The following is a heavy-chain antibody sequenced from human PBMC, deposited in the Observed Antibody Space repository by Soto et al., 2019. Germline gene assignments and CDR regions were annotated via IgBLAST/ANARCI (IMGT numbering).Heavy chain of an antibody. CDR1: GGSIRSSNW. CDR2: IYHSGNT. J-gene: IGHJ4*02. CDR3: ARWGSWNLEGY. D-gene: IGHD1-7*01. V-gene: IGHV4-4*02. Sequence: QVQLQESGPGLVKPSGTLSLTCAVSGGSIRSSNWWSWVRQPPGKGLEWIGEIYHSGNTNYNPSLKSRAAIAVDKSKNQFSLKLSSVTAADTAVSYCARWGSWNLEGYWGQGTLVTVSS.